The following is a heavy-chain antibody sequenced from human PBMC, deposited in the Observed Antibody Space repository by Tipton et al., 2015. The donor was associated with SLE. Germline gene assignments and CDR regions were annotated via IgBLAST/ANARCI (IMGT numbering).Heavy chain of an antibody. CDR2: IVVGSGLT. Sequence: QLVQSGPEVKKPGTSVKVSCKASGFTFSTSAMHWVRQARGQRLEWIGWIVVGSGLTTYAQKFQERVTISSDMSPTTVFLELSSLGSEDTAMYYCAATVTALSGAVYYGMDVWGHGTTVTVSS. J-gene: IGHJ6*02. V-gene: IGHV1-58*02. CDR3: AATVTALSGAVYYGMDV. CDR1: GFTFSTSA. D-gene: IGHD2-8*02.